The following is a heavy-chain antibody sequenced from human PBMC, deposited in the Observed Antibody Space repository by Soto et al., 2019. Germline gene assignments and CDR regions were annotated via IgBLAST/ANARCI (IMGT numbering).Heavy chain of an antibody. J-gene: IGHJ2*01. Sequence: EVQLVESGGGLVQPGGSLRLSCAASGFSFSTYDMNWVRQAPGKGLEWVSYIRTRSDTIYYADSVKGRFTISRDNANNALYLQMNSLRAEDTAVYYCARKYSSVPKWYFDLWGRGTLVTVSS. CDR2: IRTRSDTI. D-gene: IGHD6-19*01. CDR3: ARKYSSVPKWYFDL. V-gene: IGHV3-48*01. CDR1: GFSFSTYD.